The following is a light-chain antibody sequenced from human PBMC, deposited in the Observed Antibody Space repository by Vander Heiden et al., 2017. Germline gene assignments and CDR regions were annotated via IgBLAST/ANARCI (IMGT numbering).Light chain of an antibody. V-gene: IGLV4-69*01. Sequence: QLVVTQSPSASASLGASVRLTCTLSGGHSNYAIAWHQQQPGKGPRFLMIVDSDGSHTKGDGIPDRFSGSSSGAERFLTISSLQSEDEADYYCQTWDTDIRVFGGGTKVTVL. CDR2: VDSDGSH. CDR1: GGHSNYA. CDR3: QTWDTDIRV. J-gene: IGLJ2*01.